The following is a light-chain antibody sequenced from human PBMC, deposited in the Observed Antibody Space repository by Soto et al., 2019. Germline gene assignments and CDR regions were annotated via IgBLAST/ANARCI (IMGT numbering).Light chain of an antibody. V-gene: IGLV2-14*01. CDR1: SSDVGAYNS. J-gene: IGLJ1*01. Sequence: QSVLTQPASVSGSPGQSITISCTGTSSDVGAYNSVSWYQQHPGKAPKLIIYDVSTRPSGISDRFSGSKSGNTASLTISGLQAEDASDYYCSSYTTSVTYVFGTGTKVTVL. CDR3: SSYTTSVTYV. CDR2: DVS.